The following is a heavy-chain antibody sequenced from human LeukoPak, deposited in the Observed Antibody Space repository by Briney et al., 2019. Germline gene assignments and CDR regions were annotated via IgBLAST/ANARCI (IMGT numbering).Heavy chain of an antibody. CDR2: ISGSGGTT. D-gene: IGHD5-24*01. Sequence: GGSLRLSCAASGFTSSTYAMSWVRQAPGKGLEWVSGISGSGGTTYYADSVKGRFTISRDNSKNTLYLQMNSLRAEDTAVYYCAKRVYVGGGYNFDYWGQGTLVTVSS. J-gene: IGHJ4*02. CDR1: GFTSSTYA. V-gene: IGHV3-23*01. CDR3: AKRVYVGGGYNFDY.